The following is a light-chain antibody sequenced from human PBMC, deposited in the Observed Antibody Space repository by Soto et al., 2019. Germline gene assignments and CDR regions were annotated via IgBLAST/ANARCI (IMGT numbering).Light chain of an antibody. CDR3: QQYNSYPYT. CDR1: QSISSW. V-gene: IGKV1-5*01. Sequence: DIPMTQSPSTLSASVGDRVTITCRASQSISSWLAWYQQKPGKAPKLLIYDASSLESGVPSRFSGSGSGTEFTLTISSLQPDDFATYYCQQYNSYPYTFGQGTELEIK. J-gene: IGKJ2*01. CDR2: DAS.